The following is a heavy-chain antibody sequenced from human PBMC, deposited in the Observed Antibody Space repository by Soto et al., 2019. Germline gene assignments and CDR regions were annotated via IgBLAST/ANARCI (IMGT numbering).Heavy chain of an antibody. CDR2: VIPIFGTA. Sequence: QVQLVQSGAEVKKPGSSVKVSCKASGGTFSSYAISWVRQAPGQGLEWMGGVIPIFGTANYAQKFQGRVTMTADEATSTAYMDLSSRRAEDAAGYYCAVLGCGVDYWGQGALVTVSS. CDR3: AVLGCGVDY. D-gene: IGHD2-21*01. V-gene: IGHV1-69*12. CDR1: GGTFSSYA. J-gene: IGHJ4*02.